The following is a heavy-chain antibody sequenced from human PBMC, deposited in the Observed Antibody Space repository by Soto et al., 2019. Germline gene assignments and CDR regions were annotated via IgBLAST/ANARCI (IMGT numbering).Heavy chain of an antibody. V-gene: IGHV4-4*02. CDR1: TDSISSDYW. CDR3: AVATVYRLDY. D-gene: IGHD5-12*01. CDR2: IHHSGRT. J-gene: IGHJ4*02. Sequence: QMQLQESGPGLVKPSGTLSLTCAVSTDSISSDYWWNWVRQPPGKGLEWIGEIHHSGRTNYNPSLKSRVTISVDKSKNQFSLELRSVTAADTAVYYCAVATVYRLDYWGQGSLATVSS.